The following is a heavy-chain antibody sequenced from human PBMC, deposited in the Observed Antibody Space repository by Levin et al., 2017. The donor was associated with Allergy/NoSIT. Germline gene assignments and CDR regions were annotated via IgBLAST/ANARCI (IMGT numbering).Heavy chain of an antibody. V-gene: IGHV1-46*01. Sequence: ASVKVSCKASGYTFTSYYIHWVRQAPGQGLEWMAIINPSGGSTTYAQKFQGRVTLTRDTSTSTVYMDLSSLRSEDTAVYYCARGGCSGTSCSDSPVGLYYDYGVDVWGQGTTVTVSS. J-gene: IGHJ6*02. D-gene: IGHD2-15*01. CDR2: INPSGGST. CDR1: GYTFTSYY. CDR3: ARGGCSGTSCSDSPVGLYYDYGVDV.